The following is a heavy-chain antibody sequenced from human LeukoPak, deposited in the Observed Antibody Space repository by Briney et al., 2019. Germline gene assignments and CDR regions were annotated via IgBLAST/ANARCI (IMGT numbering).Heavy chain of an antibody. CDR1: GGSFSGYY. V-gene: IGHV4-34*01. CDR2: INHSGNT. CDR3: AGDAEQLVVSY. D-gene: IGHD6-6*01. J-gene: IGHJ4*02. Sequence: SETLSLTCAVYGGSFSGYYWSWIRQPPGKGLEWIGEINHSGNTNYNPSLKSRVTISVDTSKNQFSLKLSSVTAADTAVYYCAGDAEQLVVSYWGQGTLVTVSS.